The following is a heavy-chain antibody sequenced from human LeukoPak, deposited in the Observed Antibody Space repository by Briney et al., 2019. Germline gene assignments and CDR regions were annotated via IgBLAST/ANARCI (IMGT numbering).Heavy chain of an antibody. CDR1: GFTFSSYA. V-gene: IGHV3-23*01. Sequence: GSLRLSCVASGFTFSSYAMGWVRQAPGKRPEWVSSLTDSGGTTYYVDSVKGWFTISRDNSKNTLYLHMNSLRAEDTAMYYCAKKRDAFDIWGQGTVVAVSS. D-gene: IGHD5-24*01. CDR2: LTDSGGTT. J-gene: IGHJ3*02. CDR3: AKKRDAFDI.